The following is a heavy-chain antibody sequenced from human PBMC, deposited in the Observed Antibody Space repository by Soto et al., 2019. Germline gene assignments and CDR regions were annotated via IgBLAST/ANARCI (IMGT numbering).Heavy chain of an antibody. Sequence: PSETLSLTCAVYGGSFSGYYWSWIRQPPGKGLEWIGEINHSGSTNYNPSLKSRVTISVDTSKNQFSLKLSSVTAADTAVYYCARGPQGDYGWGSYRFPKRNWFDPWGQGNLVTVSS. D-gene: IGHD3-16*02. CDR2: INHSGST. CDR3: ARGPQGDYGWGSYRFPKRNWFDP. V-gene: IGHV4-34*01. CDR1: GGSFSGYY. J-gene: IGHJ5*02.